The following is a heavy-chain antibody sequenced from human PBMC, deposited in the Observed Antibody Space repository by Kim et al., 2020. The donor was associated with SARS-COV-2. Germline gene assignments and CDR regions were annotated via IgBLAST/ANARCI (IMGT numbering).Heavy chain of an antibody. CDR3: AREMWGPIGGYSSSSDAFDI. CDR1: GYTFTGYY. D-gene: IGHD6-13*01. J-gene: IGHJ3*02. CDR2: INPNSGGT. Sequence: ASVKVSCKASGYTFTGYYMHWVRQAPGQGLEWMGWINPNSGGTNYAQKFQGWVTMTRDTSISTAYMELSRLRSDDTAVYYCAREMWGPIGGYSSSSDAFDIWGQGTMVTVSS. V-gene: IGHV1-2*04.